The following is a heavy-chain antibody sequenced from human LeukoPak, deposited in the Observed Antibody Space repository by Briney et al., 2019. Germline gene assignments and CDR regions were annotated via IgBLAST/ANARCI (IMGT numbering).Heavy chain of an antibody. CDR1: GGSISSYY. CDR2: IYYSGST. Sequence: PSETLSLTCTVSGGSISSYYWSWIRQPPGKGLEWIGYIYYSGSTNYNPSLKSRVTISVDTSKNQFSLKLSSVTAADTAVYYCARGFGWGYHDYWGQGTLVTVSS. D-gene: IGHD6-19*01. CDR3: ARGFGWGYHDY. J-gene: IGHJ4*02. V-gene: IGHV4-59*12.